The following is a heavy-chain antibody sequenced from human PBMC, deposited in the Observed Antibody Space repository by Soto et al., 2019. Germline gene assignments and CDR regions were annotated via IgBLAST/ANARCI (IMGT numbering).Heavy chain of an antibody. D-gene: IGHD4-17*01. J-gene: IGHJ6*03. CDR2: INAGNGNT. CDR1: GYTFTSYA. V-gene: IGHV1-3*01. Sequence: ASVKVSCKASGYTFTSYAMHWVRQAPGQRLEWMGWINAGNGNTKYSQKFQGRVTITRDTSASTAYMELSILRSEDTAVYYCAREVGEVVVTKDLSKRRDDYGDYHYYYYMDVWGKGTTVTVSS. CDR3: AREVGEVVVTKDLSKRRDDYGDYHYYYYMDV.